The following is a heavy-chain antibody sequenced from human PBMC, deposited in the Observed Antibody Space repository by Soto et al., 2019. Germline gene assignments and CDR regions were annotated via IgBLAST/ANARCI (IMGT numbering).Heavy chain of an antibody. CDR2: ISGSDGST. CDR1: GFTFSSLA. J-gene: IGHJ4*02. CDR3: AKDSRVTMVRGVIIPPGY. Sequence: PGRSLRLSCVASGFTFSSLAMSRVRQAPGKGLEWVSAISGSDGSTYYADSVKGRFTISRDNSKNTLYLQMNSLRAEDTAVYFCAKDSRVTMVRGVIIPPGYWGQGTLVTVSS. D-gene: IGHD3-10*01. V-gene: IGHV3-23*01.